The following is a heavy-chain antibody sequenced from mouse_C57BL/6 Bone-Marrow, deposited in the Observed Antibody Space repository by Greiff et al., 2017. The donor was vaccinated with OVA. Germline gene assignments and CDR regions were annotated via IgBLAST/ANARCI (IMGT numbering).Heavy chain of an antibody. J-gene: IGHJ2*01. CDR1: GYTFTDYY. CDR3: AREGIYYGNFDY. V-gene: IGHV1-75*01. D-gene: IGHD2-1*01. Sequence: QVHVKQSGPELVKRGASVKISCKASGYTFTDYYINWVKQRPGQGLEWIGWIFPGSGSTYYNEKFKGKATLTVDKSSSTAYMLLSSLTSEDSAVYFCAREGIYYGNFDYWGQGTTLTVSS. CDR2: IFPGSGST.